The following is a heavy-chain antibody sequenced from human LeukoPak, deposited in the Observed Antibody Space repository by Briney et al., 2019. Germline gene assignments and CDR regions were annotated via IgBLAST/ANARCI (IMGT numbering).Heavy chain of an antibody. Sequence: SETLSLTCAVYGGSFSGYYWSWIRQPPGKGLEWIGEINHSGSTNYNPSLKSRVTISVDTSKNQFSLKLSSVTAADTAVYYCARFRGYCSGGSCYSYFDYWGQGTLVTVSS. J-gene: IGHJ4*02. CDR3: ARFRGYCSGGSCYSYFDY. CDR2: INHSGST. CDR1: GGSFSGYY. V-gene: IGHV4-34*01. D-gene: IGHD2-15*01.